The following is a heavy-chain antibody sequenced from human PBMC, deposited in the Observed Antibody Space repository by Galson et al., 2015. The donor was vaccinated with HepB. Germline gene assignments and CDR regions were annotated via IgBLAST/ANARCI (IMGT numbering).Heavy chain of an antibody. V-gene: IGHV3-48*03. D-gene: IGHD3-3*01. CDR3: ARDLLEARADYDFWSGYYPGLDY. CDR1: GFTFSSYD. J-gene: IGHJ4*02. Sequence: SLRLSCAASGFTFSSYDMNWVRQAPGKGLEWVSYISSSGSTIYYADSVKGRFTISRDNAKNSLYLQMNSLRAEDTAVYYCARDLLEARADYDFWSGYYPGLDYWGQGTLVTVSS. CDR2: ISSSGSTI.